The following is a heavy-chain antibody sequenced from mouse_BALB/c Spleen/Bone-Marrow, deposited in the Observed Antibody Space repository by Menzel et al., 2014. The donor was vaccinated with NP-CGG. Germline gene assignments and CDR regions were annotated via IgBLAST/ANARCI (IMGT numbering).Heavy chain of an antibody. CDR3: AMWFRRDYYAMDY. V-gene: IGHV1S56*01. J-gene: IGHJ4*01. CDR1: GYTFTRYY. D-gene: IGHD2-2*01. CDR2: IYPGNVNT. Sequence: VKLVESGPELVKPGASVRISCKASGYTFTRYYIQWMKQRPGQGLEWIGWIYPGNVNTKYNEKFKGKATLTADKSSSTAYMQLSSLTSEDSAVYVCAMWFRRDYYAMDYWGQGTSVTVSS.